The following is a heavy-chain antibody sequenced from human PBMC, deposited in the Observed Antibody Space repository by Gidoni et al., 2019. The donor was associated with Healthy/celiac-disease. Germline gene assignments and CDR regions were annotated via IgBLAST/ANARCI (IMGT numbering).Heavy chain of an antibody. Sequence: QVQLVASGGGVVQAGRSLRLSCAASGFTFLSYGLHWVHQAPGKGLDWVAVIWYYGSNKYYADSVKGRFTIARDNSKNTLSLQMNSLRAEDTAVYYCARGLIAAYLDYWGQGTLVTVSS. J-gene: IGHJ4*02. D-gene: IGHD6-25*01. CDR2: IWYYGSNK. CDR1: GFTFLSYG. CDR3: ARGLIAAYLDY. V-gene: IGHV3-33*01.